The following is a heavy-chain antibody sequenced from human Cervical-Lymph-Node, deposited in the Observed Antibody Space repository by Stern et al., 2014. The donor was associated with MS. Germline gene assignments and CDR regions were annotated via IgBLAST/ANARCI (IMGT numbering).Heavy chain of an antibody. J-gene: IGHJ4*02. D-gene: IGHD6-25*01. V-gene: IGHV4-59*01. CDR1: GGSISSYY. Sequence: QVQLQESGPGPDKHSETLSLPCTASGGSISSYYLSWIRQPPGEGLEWIRYIYYSGSTNYNPSLKSRVTISVDTSKNQFSLKLSSVTAADTAVYYCARGAADGPDYWGQGTLVTVSS. CDR2: IYYSGST. CDR3: ARGAADGPDY.